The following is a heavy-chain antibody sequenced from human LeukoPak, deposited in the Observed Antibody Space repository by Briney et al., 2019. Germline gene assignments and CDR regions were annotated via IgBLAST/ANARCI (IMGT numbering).Heavy chain of an antibody. Sequence: PGGSLRLSCAASGFTFSWYWMSWVRQAPGKGLERVASIKEDGNEEYYVDSVKGRFTISRDNAKKSLYLQMNSLRAEDTAVYYCARVHSSSAYYFDHWGQGTLVTVSS. D-gene: IGHD6-6*01. V-gene: IGHV3-7*03. CDR2: IKEDGNEE. CDR1: GFTFSWYW. CDR3: ARVHSSSAYYFDH. J-gene: IGHJ4*02.